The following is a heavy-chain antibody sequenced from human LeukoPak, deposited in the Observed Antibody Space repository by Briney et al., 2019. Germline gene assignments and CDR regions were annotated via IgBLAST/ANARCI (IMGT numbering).Heavy chain of an antibody. J-gene: IGHJ2*01. CDR2: INPSGGST. Sequence: ASVKVSCKASGYTFTSYYMHWVRQAPGQGLEWMGIINPSGGSTSYPQKFQERVTITRDMSTSTAYMELSSLRSEDTAVYYCAAEMYSSGWRYFDLWGRGTLVTVSS. CDR1: GYTFTSYY. CDR3: AAEMYSSGWRYFDL. D-gene: IGHD6-19*01. V-gene: IGHV1-46*01.